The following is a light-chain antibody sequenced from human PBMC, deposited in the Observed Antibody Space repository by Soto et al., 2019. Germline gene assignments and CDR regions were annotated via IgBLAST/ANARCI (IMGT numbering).Light chain of an antibody. CDR3: MQGTHWPAT. CDR1: QSPLYSDGNTY. Sequence: DVVMTQSPLSLPVTLGQPASISCRSSQSPLYSDGNTYLSWFQQRPGQSPRRLIYQVSKRDSGVTDRFSGSGSGTDFTLRISRVEAEDVGIYYCMQGTHWPATFGQGTKVEIK. CDR2: QVS. V-gene: IGKV2-30*01. J-gene: IGKJ1*01.